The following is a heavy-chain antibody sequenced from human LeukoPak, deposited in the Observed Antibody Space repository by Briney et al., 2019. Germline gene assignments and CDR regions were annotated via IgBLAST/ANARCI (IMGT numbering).Heavy chain of an antibody. CDR2: INHSGST. D-gene: IGHD2-2*01. CDR1: GGSFSGYY. J-gene: IGHJ5*02. CDR3: ARDNVVVPAAYSWFDP. Sequence: SETLSLTCAVYGGSFSGYYWSWIRQPPGKGLEWIGEINHSGSTNYNPSLKSRVTISVDTSKNQFSLKLSSVTAADTAVYYCARDNVVVPAAYSWFDPWGQGTLVTVSS. V-gene: IGHV4-34*01.